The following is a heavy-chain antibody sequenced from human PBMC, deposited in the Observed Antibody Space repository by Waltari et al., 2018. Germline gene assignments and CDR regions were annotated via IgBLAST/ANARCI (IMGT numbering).Heavy chain of an antibody. J-gene: IGHJ6*03. CDR1: GFTFSSYS. V-gene: IGHV3-21*01. CDR3: AREAPNYYYYMDV. CDR2: IGGNDGSI. Sequence: EVQLVESGGGLVKPGGSLRLPCAASGFTFSSYSMNWVRQAPGKGLQWVASIGGNDGSIYYADSIKGRFTVSRDNARSSLFLQMNSLRADDTALYFCAREAPNYYYYMDVWGKGTTVTVSS.